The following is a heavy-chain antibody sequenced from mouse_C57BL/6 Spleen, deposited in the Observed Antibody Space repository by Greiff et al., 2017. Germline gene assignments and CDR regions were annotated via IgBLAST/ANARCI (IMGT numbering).Heavy chain of an antibody. D-gene: IGHD2-4*01. CDR2: ITHSGET. J-gene: IGHJ3*01. CDR3: AGDNGLPFAY. V-gene: IGHV12-3*01. CDR1: GFPITSGYY. Sequence: VHLVESGPGLVKPSQSLFLTCSITGFPITSGYYWIWIRQSPGKPLEWMGYITHSGETFYNPSLQSPISITRETSKNQFFLQLNSVTTEDTAMYYCAGDNGLPFAYWGQGTLVTVSA.